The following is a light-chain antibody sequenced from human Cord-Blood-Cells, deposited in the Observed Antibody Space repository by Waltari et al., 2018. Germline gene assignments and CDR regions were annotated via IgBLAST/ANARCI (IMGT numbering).Light chain of an antibody. Sequence: DIQMTQSPSTLSASVGDRVTITCRASQSISSWLAWYQQKPGKAPKPLIYKASSLESGVPSRFSGSGSGTEFTLTISSLQPDDFATYYCQQYNSYSPVGQGTKVEIK. CDR3: QQYNSYSP. CDR1: QSISSW. CDR2: KAS. V-gene: IGKV1-5*03. J-gene: IGKJ1*01.